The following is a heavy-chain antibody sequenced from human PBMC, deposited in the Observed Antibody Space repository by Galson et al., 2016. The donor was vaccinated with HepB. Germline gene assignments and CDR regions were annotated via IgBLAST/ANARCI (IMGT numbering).Heavy chain of an antibody. Sequence: SLRLSCAASGFTFSCCSLHWVRQAPGKGLEWVAVISNDGSNKYYADSVKGRFTISRDNSKNTVFVEMHSLRADDTGVYYCARANWKYSAYYFDFWGQGTLGTVSS. CDR1: GFTFSCCS. D-gene: IGHD1-7*01. CDR3: ARANWKYSAYYFDF. J-gene: IGHJ4*02. V-gene: IGHV3-30-3*01. CDR2: ISNDGSNK.